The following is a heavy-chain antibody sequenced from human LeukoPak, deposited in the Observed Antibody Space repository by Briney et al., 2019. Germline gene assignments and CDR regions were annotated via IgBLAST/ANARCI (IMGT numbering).Heavy chain of an antibody. CDR1: GPSSSIGDQS. J-gene: IGHJ4*02. Sequence: PSETLSPTGTVPGPSSSIGDQSGNWIRQTPGKGLEWIGGIHPSGRLYNNPSLESRVTISIDTSKNQFSLNLNSVTAADTAVYFCSRGLDSRKLGYWGQGTLVTVSS. CDR3: SRGLDSRKLGY. D-gene: IGHD3-22*01. V-gene: IGHV4-31*03. CDR2: IHPSGRL.